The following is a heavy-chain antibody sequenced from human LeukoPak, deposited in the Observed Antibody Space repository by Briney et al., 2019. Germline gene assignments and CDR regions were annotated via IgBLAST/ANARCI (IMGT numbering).Heavy chain of an antibody. CDR1: GGSFSDYY. Sequence: SETLSLTCAVYGGSFSDYYWSWIRQPPGKGLEWIGEINHSGSTNYNPSLKSRVTISVDTSKNQFSLKLSSVTAADTAVYYCARRHDSSGYCGFDYWGQGILVTVSS. J-gene: IGHJ4*02. CDR2: INHSGST. CDR3: ARRHDSSGYCGFDY. V-gene: IGHV4-34*01. D-gene: IGHD3-22*01.